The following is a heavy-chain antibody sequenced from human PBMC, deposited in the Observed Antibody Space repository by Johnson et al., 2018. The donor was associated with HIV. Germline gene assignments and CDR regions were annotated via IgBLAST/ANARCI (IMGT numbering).Heavy chain of an antibody. V-gene: IGHV3-23*04. D-gene: IGHD4-11*01. J-gene: IGHJ3*02. CDR1: GFTFSSYA. CDR3: ARGSTVTTLSGALYI. CDR2: ISGSGGST. Sequence: VQLVESRGVLVQPGGSLRLSCAASGFTFSSYAMSWVRQAPGKGLEWVSAISGSGGSTYYADSVKGRFTISRENAKNSLYLQMNSLRADDQAVYYCARGSTVTTLSGALYIWGQGTMVTVSS.